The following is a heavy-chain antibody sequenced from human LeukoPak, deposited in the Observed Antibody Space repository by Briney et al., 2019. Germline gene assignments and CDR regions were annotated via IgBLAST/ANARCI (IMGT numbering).Heavy chain of an antibody. J-gene: IGHJ6*03. CDR1: GSTFSRYG. CDR3: AKDSSSGDNYYYYYMDV. CDR2: ISYDGSNK. V-gene: IGHV3-30*18. D-gene: IGHD6-6*01. Sequence: GGSLRLSCAASGSTFSRYGMHWVRQAPGKGLEWVAVISYDGSNKYYADSVKGRFTISRDNFKNTLYLQMNSLRAEDTAVYYCAKDSSSGDNYYYYYMDVWGKGTTVTVSS.